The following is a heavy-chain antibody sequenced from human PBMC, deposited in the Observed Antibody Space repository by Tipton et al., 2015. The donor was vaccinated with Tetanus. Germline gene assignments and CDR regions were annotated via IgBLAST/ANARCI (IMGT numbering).Heavy chain of an antibody. CDR2: INPSGGST. Sequence: QLVQSGPEVKKPGASVKASCKASGYTFTSYYMHWVRQAPGQGLEWMGIINPSGGSTSYAQKFQGRVTMTRDTSTSTVYMELSSLGSEDTAVYYCARVFIAVAGHNWFDPWGQGALVTVSS. D-gene: IGHD6-19*01. CDR3: ARVFIAVAGHNWFDP. V-gene: IGHV1-46*01. J-gene: IGHJ5*02. CDR1: GYTFTSYY.